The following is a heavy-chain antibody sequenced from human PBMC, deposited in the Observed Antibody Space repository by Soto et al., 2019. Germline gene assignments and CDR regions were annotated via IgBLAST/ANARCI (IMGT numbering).Heavy chain of an antibody. V-gene: IGHV1-3*01. CDR1: GYTFTTHA. Sequence: ASVKVSCKASGYTFTTHAMHWVRQAPGQRLEWMGWINAGNGNTKYSQNFQDRVTFTRDTSASTAYMELRSLRSEDTAVYYCARDFDSSGYYYSLPEYYGMDVWGQGTKVTVSS. J-gene: IGHJ6*02. CDR3: ARDFDSSGYYYSLPEYYGMDV. D-gene: IGHD3-22*01. CDR2: INAGNGNT.